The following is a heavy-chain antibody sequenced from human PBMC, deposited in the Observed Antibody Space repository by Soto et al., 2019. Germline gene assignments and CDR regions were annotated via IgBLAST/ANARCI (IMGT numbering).Heavy chain of an antibody. CDR2: ITSNGGNT. J-gene: IGHJ6*02. D-gene: IGHD2-21*01. CDR3: ARRIPFGYGMDV. CDR1: GVTFCSYA. V-gene: IGHV3-64*01. Sequence: GGSLRLSCAAPGVTFCSYAMHWVRQAPGKGLEYVSAITSNGGNTDYASSVKGRFTISRDNSKNTLYLQMGSLRAEDMAVYYCARRIPFGYGMDVWGQGTTVTVSS.